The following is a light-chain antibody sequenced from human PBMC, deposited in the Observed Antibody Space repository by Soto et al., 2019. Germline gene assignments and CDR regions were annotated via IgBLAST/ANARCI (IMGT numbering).Light chain of an antibody. CDR2: EVS. CDR3: SSYAGSNNYGV. J-gene: IGLJ2*01. V-gene: IGLV2-8*01. CDR1: SSDVGGYNY. Sequence: QSVLTQPPSAPGSPGQSVTISCTGTSSDVGGYNYVSWYQQHPGKAPKLMIYEVSKRPSGVPDRFSGSKSGNTASLTVSGLQAEDEAYYYCSSYAGSNNYGVFGGGTKLTVL.